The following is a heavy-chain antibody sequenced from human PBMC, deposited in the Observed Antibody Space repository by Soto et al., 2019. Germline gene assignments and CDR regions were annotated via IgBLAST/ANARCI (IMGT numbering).Heavy chain of an antibody. J-gene: IGHJ4*02. V-gene: IGHV3-23*01. CDR2: ISGSGGST. Sequence: GESLKISCAASGFTFSSYAMSWVRQAPGKGLEWVSAISGSGGSTYYADSVKGRFTISRDNSKNTLYLQMNSLRAEDTAVYYCAKRKSELLWFGELFGFDYWGQGTLVTVSS. D-gene: IGHD3-10*01. CDR3: AKRKSELLWFGELFGFDY. CDR1: GFTFSSYA.